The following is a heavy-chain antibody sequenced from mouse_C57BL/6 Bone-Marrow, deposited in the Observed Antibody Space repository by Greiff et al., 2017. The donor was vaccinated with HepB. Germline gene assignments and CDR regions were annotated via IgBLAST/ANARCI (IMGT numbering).Heavy chain of an antibody. Sequence: QVQLQQPGAELVKPGASVKLSCKASGYTFTSYWMHWVKQRPGQGLEWIGMIHPNSGSTNYNEKFKSKATLTVDKSSSTAYMPLSSLTSEDSAVYYCARSYYGPWFAYWGQGTLVTVSA. D-gene: IGHD1-1*01. CDR1: GYTFTSYW. V-gene: IGHV1-64*01. J-gene: IGHJ3*01. CDR3: ARSYYGPWFAY. CDR2: IHPNSGST.